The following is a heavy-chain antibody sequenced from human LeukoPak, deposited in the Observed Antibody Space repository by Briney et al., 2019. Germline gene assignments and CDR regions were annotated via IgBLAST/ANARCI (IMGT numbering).Heavy chain of an antibody. Sequence: GGSLRLSCITSGFTFGDYLITWVRQAPGKGLECVSVIYSGGSTYYADSVKGRFTVSRDNSKNTLYLQMNSLRAEDTAMYYCARGLGYCTSTTCLLPFDYWGQGTLVTVSS. V-gene: IGHV3-53*01. CDR1: GFTFGDYL. J-gene: IGHJ4*02. CDR3: ARGLGYCTSTTCLLPFDY. D-gene: IGHD2-2*01. CDR2: IYSGGST.